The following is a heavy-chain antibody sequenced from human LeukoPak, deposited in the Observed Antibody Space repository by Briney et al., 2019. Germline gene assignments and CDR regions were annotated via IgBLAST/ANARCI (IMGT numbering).Heavy chain of an antibody. J-gene: IGHJ5*01. CDR2: INHSGSA. Sequence: PSETLSLTCAVYDGSFSGYYCSWIRQPPGKGLEWIGEINHSGSANYNPSLKSRVTILLDTSKNQYSLNLSSVTAADTAVYYCARRPRGVIIKTWFDSWGQGTLVTVSS. CDR3: ARRPRGVIIKTWFDS. D-gene: IGHD3-10*01. CDR1: DGSFSGYY. V-gene: IGHV4-34*01.